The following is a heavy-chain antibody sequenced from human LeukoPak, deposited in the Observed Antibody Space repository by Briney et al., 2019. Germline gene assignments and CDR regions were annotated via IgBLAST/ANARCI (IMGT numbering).Heavy chain of an antibody. V-gene: IGHV4-4*02. J-gene: IGHJ4*02. CDR3: ARRSPYSTCWSSYFDY. CDR1: GGSISSTNW. D-gene: IGHD2/OR15-2a*01. CDR2: IYRSGTT. Sequence: SETLSLTCAVSGGSISSTNWWSWVRPPPGKGLEWIGEIYRSGTTNYKPSLKSRVTISLDKSRNHFSLKLTSVTAADAAVYYCARRSPYSTCWSSYFDYWGQGALVTVSS.